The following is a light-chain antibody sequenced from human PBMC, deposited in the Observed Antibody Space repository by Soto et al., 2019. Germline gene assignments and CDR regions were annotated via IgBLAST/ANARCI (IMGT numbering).Light chain of an antibody. CDR3: QRYLVT. V-gene: IGKV1-5*03. Sequence: DIQMTQSPSTLSASVGDRVTITCRASQSISSWLAWYQQKPGKAPKLLIYKAASLESGVPSRFSGSGSGTESTLTISSLQPDDVATYYCQRYLVTFGQGTKLEIK. J-gene: IGKJ2*01. CDR1: QSISSW. CDR2: KAA.